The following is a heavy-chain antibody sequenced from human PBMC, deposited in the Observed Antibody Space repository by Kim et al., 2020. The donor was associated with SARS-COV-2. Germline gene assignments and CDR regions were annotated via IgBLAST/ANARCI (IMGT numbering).Heavy chain of an antibody. J-gene: IGHJ4*02. D-gene: IGHD2-21*02. CDR3: AKDQVVTAIQGRYSY. Sequence: DSVRGRFTISIDSSKNTRYLQMNGLGAEDTAVYYCAKDQVVTAIQGRYSYWGQGTLVTVSS. V-gene: IGHV3-23*01.